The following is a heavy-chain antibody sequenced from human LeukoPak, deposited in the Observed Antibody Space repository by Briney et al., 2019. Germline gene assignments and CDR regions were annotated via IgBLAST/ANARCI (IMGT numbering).Heavy chain of an antibody. V-gene: IGHV3-21*01. CDR3: ARDPYSGLFDY. CDR1: GFTFSSYS. Sequence: GGSLRLSCAASGFTFSSYSMNWVRQAPGKGLEWVSSISSSSSYIYYADSVKGRFTVSRDNAKNSLYLQMNSLRAEDTAVYYCARDPYSGLFDYWGQGTLVTVSS. D-gene: IGHD4-11*01. J-gene: IGHJ4*02. CDR2: ISSSSSYI.